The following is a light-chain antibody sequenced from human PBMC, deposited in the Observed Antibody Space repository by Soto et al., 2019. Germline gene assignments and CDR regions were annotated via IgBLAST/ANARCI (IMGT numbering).Light chain of an antibody. Sequence: IQMSQSPSALSASVGDRVTLNSRASQSISSWLAWYQQKPGKAPKLLLYQAYSLESGVPSRFSGSESGTEFTLTISSVQPDDFATYYCQQDNSYPWTFGRGTKVDIK. CDR3: QQDNSYPWT. CDR1: QSISSW. V-gene: IGKV1-5*01. J-gene: IGKJ1*01. CDR2: QAY.